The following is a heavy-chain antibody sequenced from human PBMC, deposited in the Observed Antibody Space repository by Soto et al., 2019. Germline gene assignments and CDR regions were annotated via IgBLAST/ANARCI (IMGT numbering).Heavy chain of an antibody. CDR2: ISGSGAST. V-gene: IGHV3-23*01. Sequence: GGSLRLSCAASGFTFDYYWMHWVRQAPGKGLVWVSRISGSGASTYYADSVKGRFTISRDNSKNTLYLQMSSLRAEDTAVYYCAKDLEGYSYGRYFDYWGQGTLVTVSP. CDR1: GFTFDYYW. D-gene: IGHD5-18*01. CDR3: AKDLEGYSYGRYFDY. J-gene: IGHJ4*02.